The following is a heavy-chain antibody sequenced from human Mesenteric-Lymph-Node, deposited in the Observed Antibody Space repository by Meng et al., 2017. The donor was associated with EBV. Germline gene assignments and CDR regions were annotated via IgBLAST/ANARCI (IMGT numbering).Heavy chain of an antibody. CDR3: ARGNGATT. J-gene: IGHJ5*02. V-gene: IGHV1-18*01. D-gene: IGHD5-24*01. Sequence: QVPLVRSGTEFKKPGASVKVSCKASGYTVTGNGINWVRQAPGQGLEWMGYISTYNGNTNYAQKPQGRLTMTTDTSTSTAYMELTSLTSDDTAVYYCARGNGATTWGQGTLVTVSS. CDR2: ISTYNGNT. CDR1: GYTVTGNG.